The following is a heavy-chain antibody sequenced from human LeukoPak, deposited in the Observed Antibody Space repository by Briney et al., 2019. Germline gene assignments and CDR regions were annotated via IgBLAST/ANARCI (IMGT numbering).Heavy chain of an antibody. V-gene: IGHV3-21*01. CDR1: GFTFSSYS. D-gene: IGHD4-17*01. J-gene: IGHJ4*02. Sequence: KPGGSLRLSCAASGFTFSSYSMNWVRQAPGKGLEWVSSISSSSSYIYYADSVKGRFTISRDNAKNSLYLQMNSLRAEDTAVYYCARDLGDDYGDYAHGYWGQGTLVTVSS. CDR2: ISSSSSYI. CDR3: ARDLGDDYGDYAHGY.